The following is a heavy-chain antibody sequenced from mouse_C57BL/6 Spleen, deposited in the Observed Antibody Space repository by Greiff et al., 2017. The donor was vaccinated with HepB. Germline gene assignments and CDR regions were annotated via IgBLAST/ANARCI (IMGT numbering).Heavy chain of an antibody. CDR2: IDPSDSYT. Sequence: VQLQQPGAELVRPGTSVKLSCKASGYTFTSYWMHWVKQRPGQGLEWIGVIDPSDSYTNYNQKFKGKATLTVDTSSSTAYMQLSSLTSEDSAVYYCARSPNYYGTPLDYWGQGTTLTVSS. CDR1: GYTFTSYW. J-gene: IGHJ2*01. V-gene: IGHV1-59*01. CDR3: ARSPNYYGTPLDY. D-gene: IGHD1-1*01.